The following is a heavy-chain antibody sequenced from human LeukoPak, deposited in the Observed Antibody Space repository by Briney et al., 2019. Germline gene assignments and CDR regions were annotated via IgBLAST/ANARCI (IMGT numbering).Heavy chain of an antibody. V-gene: IGHV1-2*02. D-gene: IGHD5/OR15-5a*01. CDR3: ARPPRDLVSAAPFPF. Sequence: ASVKVSCKAFGNTFSDYYRHWVRQAPGEGLAWVGGVFPRSGDTYYSQRFHGRVAMTTDTSVNTAYMELSRLKSDDTGVYFCARPPRDLVSAAPFPFWGQGTLVTVSS. CDR1: GNTFSDYY. J-gene: IGHJ1*01. CDR2: VFPRSGDT.